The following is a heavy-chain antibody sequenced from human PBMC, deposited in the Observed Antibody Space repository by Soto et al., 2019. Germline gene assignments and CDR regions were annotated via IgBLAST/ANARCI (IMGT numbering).Heavy chain of an antibody. Sequence: PGGSLRLSCAASGFTFSSYSMNWFRQAPGKGLEWVSSISSSSRYIYYPDSVKGRFTISRDNAKNSLYLQMSSLRAEDTAVYYCARGFDILTGLYFQHWGQGTLVTVS. CDR2: ISSSSRYI. CDR3: ARGFDILTGLYFQH. J-gene: IGHJ1*01. D-gene: IGHD3-9*01. V-gene: IGHV3-21*01. CDR1: GFTFSSYS.